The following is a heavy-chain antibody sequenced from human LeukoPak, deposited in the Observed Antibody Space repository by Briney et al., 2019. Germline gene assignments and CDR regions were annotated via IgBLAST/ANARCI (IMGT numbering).Heavy chain of an antibody. CDR2: ISGYNGNT. Sequence: ASVKVSCKASGYTFTNYGVSWIRQAPGQGLEWMGWISGYNGNTNFAQKFQGRVAVTTDTSTSTAYMDLRSLRSDDTAVYYCARGGVALSYYGMDVWGQGTTVTVSS. V-gene: IGHV1-18*01. CDR1: GYTFTNYG. D-gene: IGHD2-8*01. CDR3: ARGGVALSYYGMDV. J-gene: IGHJ6*02.